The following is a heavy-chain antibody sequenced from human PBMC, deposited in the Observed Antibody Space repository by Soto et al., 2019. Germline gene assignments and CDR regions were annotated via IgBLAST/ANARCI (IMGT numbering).Heavy chain of an antibody. D-gene: IGHD3-22*01. Sequence: QVQLQESGPGLVKPSQTLSLTCTVSGGSISSGDYYWSWIRQPPGTGLEWIGYIYYSGSTYYNPSLESRVTISVDTSKNQFSLKLSSVTAADMAVYYCARADSSGYSYFDYWGQGSLVTVSS. CDR1: GGSISSGDYY. V-gene: IGHV4-30-4*01. CDR2: IYYSGST. CDR3: ARADSSGYSYFDY. J-gene: IGHJ4*02.